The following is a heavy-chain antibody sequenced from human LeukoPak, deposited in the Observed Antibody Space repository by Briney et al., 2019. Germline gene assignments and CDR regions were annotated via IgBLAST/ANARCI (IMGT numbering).Heavy chain of an antibody. Sequence: GGSLRLPCTASGFTFRTYAMNWVRQAPGEGLEWLSGISGSGNGTYYADSVKGRFTISRDNSKNMVYLQMNSLTVEDAATYYCAKRTMSAFDSWGQGTLLIVSS. D-gene: IGHD5-24*01. V-gene: IGHV3-23*01. CDR1: GFTFRTYA. CDR3: AKRTMSAFDS. J-gene: IGHJ4*02. CDR2: ISGSGNGT.